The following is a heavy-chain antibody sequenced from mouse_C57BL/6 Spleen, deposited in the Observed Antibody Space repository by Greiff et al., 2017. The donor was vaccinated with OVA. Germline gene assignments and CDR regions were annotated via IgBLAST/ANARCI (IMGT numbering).Heavy chain of an antibody. V-gene: IGHV14-2*01. J-gene: IGHJ4*01. Sequence: VQLQQSGAELVKPGASVKLSCTASGFNIKDYYMHWVKQRTEQGLEWIGRIDPEDGENKYAPKFQGKATIPASTYSNTAYRHLSCLTYEVTAVYYCARTRYECDYYARDYWGQGTTLTVSS. CDR3: ARTRYECDYYARDY. CDR1: GFNIKDYY. CDR2: IDPEDGEN. D-gene: IGHD2-3*01.